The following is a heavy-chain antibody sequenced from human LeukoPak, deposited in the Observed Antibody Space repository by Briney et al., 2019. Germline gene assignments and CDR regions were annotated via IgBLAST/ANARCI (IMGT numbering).Heavy chain of an antibody. CDR2: IKQDGSEK. V-gene: IGHV3-7*01. D-gene: IGHD6-25*01. J-gene: IGHJ4*02. CDR1: GFTFSSYW. Sequence: GGSLRLSCAASGFTFSSYWMTWVRQAPGEGLEWVANIKQDGSEKYYVDSVKGRFTISRDNAKISLYLQMNSLRAEDTAVYYCARVLEAASFDYWGQGILVTVSS. CDR3: ARVLEAASFDY.